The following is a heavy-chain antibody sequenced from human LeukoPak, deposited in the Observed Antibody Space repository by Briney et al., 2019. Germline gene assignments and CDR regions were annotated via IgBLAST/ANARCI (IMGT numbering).Heavy chain of an antibody. D-gene: IGHD7-27*01. CDR3: ASQVWGLGFV. CDR1: GYTFTSYY. Sequence: ASVTVSCTASGYTFTSYYMHWVRQAPGQGLEWMGIINPSGGSTSYAQKFQGRVTMTRDMSTSTVYMELSSLRSEDTAVYYCASQVWGLGFVWGQGTLVTVSS. V-gene: IGHV1-46*01. CDR2: INPSGGST. J-gene: IGHJ4*02.